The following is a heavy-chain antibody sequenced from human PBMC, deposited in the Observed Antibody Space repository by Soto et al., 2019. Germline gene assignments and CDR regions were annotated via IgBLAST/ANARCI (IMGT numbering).Heavy chain of an antibody. CDR1: CYTFIVHY. CDR2: INPNSGGT. V-gene: IGHV1-2*02. Sequence: ASVKVSFKASCYTFIVHYIHWVRQAPGQALEWMGWINPNSGGTNYAQKFQGRVTMTRDTSISTAYLELSRLRSDDTAVYYCARDSYYDILTGYSRNAFDIWGRGTMVTVSS. D-gene: IGHD3-9*01. CDR3: ARDSYYDILTGYSRNAFDI. J-gene: IGHJ3*02.